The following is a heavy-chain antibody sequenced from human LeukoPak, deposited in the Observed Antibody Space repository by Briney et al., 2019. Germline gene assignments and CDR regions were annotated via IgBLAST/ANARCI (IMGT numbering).Heavy chain of an antibody. Sequence: PSETLSLTCTVPGGSISSNSYYWGWIRQPPGKGLEWIGNIYYSGRTYYNPSLTSRVTMSVDTSKNQFSLKVSSVTAADTAVYYCARKNIKFSSSWFLDFWGQGTLVTVSS. D-gene: IGHD6-13*01. CDR3: ARKNIKFSSSWFLDF. J-gene: IGHJ4*02. V-gene: IGHV4-39*01. CDR1: GGSISSNSYY. CDR2: IYYSGRT.